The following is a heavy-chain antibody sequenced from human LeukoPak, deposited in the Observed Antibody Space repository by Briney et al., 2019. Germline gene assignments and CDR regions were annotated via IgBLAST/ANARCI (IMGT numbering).Heavy chain of an antibody. J-gene: IGHJ4*02. CDR3: AARPRMPPRFDF. V-gene: IGHV3-23*01. CDR2: ISNGGGTA. CDR1: GFTFSSYP. D-gene: IGHD2-2*01. Sequence: GGSLRLSCAGSGFTFSSYPMSWVRQAPGKGLQWVSAISNGGGTACYADSVKGRFTISRDNSKSKLYLQMDSLRAEDTAIYYCAARPRMPPRFDFWGLGTLVTVSS.